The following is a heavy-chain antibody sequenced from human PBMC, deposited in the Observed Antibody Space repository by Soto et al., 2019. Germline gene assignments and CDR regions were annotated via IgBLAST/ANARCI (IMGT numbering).Heavy chain of an antibody. CDR3: ARERGGYSSDF. V-gene: IGHV3-74*01. D-gene: IGHD2-15*01. Sequence: EVQLVESGGGLVQPGGSLRLSCAASGFSFSSYWMHWLRQVPGKGLVWGARINGDGDYTNYADSVKGRFTISRDNAKNTLYLQMNSLRAEDTAVYYCARERGGYSSDFWGQGTLVTVSS. J-gene: IGHJ4*02. CDR1: GFSFSSYW. CDR2: INGDGDYT.